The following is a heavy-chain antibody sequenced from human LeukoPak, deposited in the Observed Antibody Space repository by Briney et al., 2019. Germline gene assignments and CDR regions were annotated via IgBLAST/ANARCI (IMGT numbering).Heavy chain of an antibody. Sequence: ASVKVSCKTSGYTFTNYDINWVRQATGQGLEWMGWMNPNSGNTGYAQKFQGRVTMTRNISTSTAYMELSSLRSEDTAVYYCARVLGDDFWSGSNDYYYGMDVWGQGTTVTVSS. V-gene: IGHV1-8*01. CDR2: MNPNSGNT. CDR3: ARVLGDDFWSGSNDYYYGMDV. D-gene: IGHD3-3*01. CDR1: GYTFTNYD. J-gene: IGHJ6*02.